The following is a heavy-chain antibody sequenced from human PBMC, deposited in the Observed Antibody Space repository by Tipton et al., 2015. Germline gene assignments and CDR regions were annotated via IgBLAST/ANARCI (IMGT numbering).Heavy chain of an antibody. J-gene: IGHJ4*02. CDR2: SYYSGST. CDR3: ARGGWSLDY. V-gene: IGHV4-61*08. CDR1: GDSISSGGYY. D-gene: IGHD2-15*01. Sequence: LRLSCTVSGDSISSGGYYWSWSRQHPGKGLEWLGYSYYSGSTNYNPSLKSRVTISVDASKSQFSLRLSSVTAADTAVYYCARGGWSLDYWGQGTLITVSS.